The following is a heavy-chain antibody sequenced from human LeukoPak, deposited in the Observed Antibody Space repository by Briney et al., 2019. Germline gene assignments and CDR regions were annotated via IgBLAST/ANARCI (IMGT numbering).Heavy chain of an antibody. V-gene: IGHV4-59*12. CDR3: AREPEGGSCFFDY. J-gene: IGHJ4*02. CDR2: IYYSGST. D-gene: IGHD2-15*01. Sequence: SETLSLTCTVSGGSISSYYWSWIRQPPGKGLEWVGYIYYSGSTNYNPSHKSRVTISVDTSKNQFSLKLSSVTAADTAVYYCAREPEGGSCFFDYWGQGTLVTVSS. CDR1: GGSISSYY.